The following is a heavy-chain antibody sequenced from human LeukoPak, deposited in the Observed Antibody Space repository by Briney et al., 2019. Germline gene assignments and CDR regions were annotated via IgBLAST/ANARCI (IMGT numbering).Heavy chain of an antibody. J-gene: IGHJ3*02. CDR1: GYTFTGDY. D-gene: IGHD4-17*01. CDR3: AKDPAYGDHNLGDI. V-gene: IGHV1-2*02. Sequence: GSVRVSCKASGYTFTGDYIHWLRQAPGEGVERMGWINSNSGDTNYAQKFQGRFTISRDNSKNTLYLQMNSLRAEDTAVYYCAKDPAYGDHNLGDIWGQGTMVTVSS. CDR2: INSNSGDT.